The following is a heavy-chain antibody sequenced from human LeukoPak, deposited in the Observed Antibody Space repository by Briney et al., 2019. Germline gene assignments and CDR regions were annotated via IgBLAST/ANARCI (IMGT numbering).Heavy chain of an antibody. CDR1: GGTFSSYA. D-gene: IGHD2-15*01. Sequence: ASVKVSCKASGGTFSSYAISWVRQAPGQGLEWMGRFIPILGIANYSQKFQGRVTITADKSTSTAYMELSSLRSEDTAVYYCARGPPGYCSGGSCYYYYYYGMDVWGQGTTVTVSS. J-gene: IGHJ6*02. V-gene: IGHV1-69*04. CDR3: ARGPPGYCSGGSCYYYYYYGMDV. CDR2: FIPILGIA.